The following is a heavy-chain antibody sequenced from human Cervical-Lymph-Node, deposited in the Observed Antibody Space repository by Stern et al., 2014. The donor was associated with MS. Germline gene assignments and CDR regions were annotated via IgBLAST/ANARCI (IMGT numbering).Heavy chain of an antibody. CDR3: ARDSGRSGWYDDFDY. CDR2: INPNYSGT. CDR1: GYTFSAKY. J-gene: IGHJ4*02. D-gene: IGHD6-19*01. Sequence: VQLVESGAEVKKPGASVKVSCKTSGYTFSAKYLHWIRQAPGQGLEWMGWINPNYSGTNYAPNFQGSVTMTSDRSIPTVYMELSSLRSDDTAVFFCARDSGRSGWYDDFDYWGQGTL. V-gene: IGHV1-2*02.